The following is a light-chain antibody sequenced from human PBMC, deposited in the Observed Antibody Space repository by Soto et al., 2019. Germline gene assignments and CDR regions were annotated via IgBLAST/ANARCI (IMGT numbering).Light chain of an antibody. CDR3: QQYDNLPIT. V-gene: IGKV1-33*01. CDR1: QDISNY. Sequence: IQMTQSISSLCASVGDRVTITCQASQDISNYLNWYQQKPGKAPKLLIYDASNLETGVTSRFSGSGSGTDFTFTISSLQPEDIATYYCQQYDNLPITFGQGTRLEIK. J-gene: IGKJ5*01. CDR2: DAS.